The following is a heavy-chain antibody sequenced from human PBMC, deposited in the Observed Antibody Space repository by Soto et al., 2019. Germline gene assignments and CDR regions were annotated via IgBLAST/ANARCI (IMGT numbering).Heavy chain of an antibody. V-gene: IGHV3-48*02. CDR1: GFTFSSYS. CDR2: ISSSSSTI. CDR3: ARDPVSSSLVGGLAGMDV. Sequence: GGSLRLSCAASGFTFSSYSMNWVRQAPGKGLEWVSYISSSSSTIYYADSVKGRFTISRDNAKNSLYLQMNSLRDEDTAVYYCARDPVSSSLVGGLAGMDVWGQGTTVTVSS. D-gene: IGHD6-13*01. J-gene: IGHJ6*02.